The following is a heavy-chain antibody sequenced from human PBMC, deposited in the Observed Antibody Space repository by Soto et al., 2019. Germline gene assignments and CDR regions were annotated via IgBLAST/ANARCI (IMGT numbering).Heavy chain of an antibody. CDR2: IKTKTQGETT. V-gene: IGHV3-15*07. CDR3: TTGSVEGY. CDR1: GFTISGAW. D-gene: IGHD1-26*01. J-gene: IGHJ4*02. Sequence: EVQLVESGGGLVKPGGSLRLSCAASGFTISGAWMNWVRQAPGKGLEWVGRIKTKTQGETTDYAAPVKGRFTISRDDSANTLSLHMSSLKIEDTAVYYCTTGSVEGYWGQGTLVTVSS.